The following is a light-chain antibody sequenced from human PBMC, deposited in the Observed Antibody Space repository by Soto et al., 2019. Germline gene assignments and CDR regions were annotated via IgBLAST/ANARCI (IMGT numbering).Light chain of an antibody. V-gene: IGKV3-20*01. CDR3: QQYGSSQFT. J-gene: IGKJ3*01. Sequence: EIVLMQSPGTLSLSPGEGATLSCRASQSVNSNYLAWYQQKPGQAPTVLIFDTSRRATGVPDRFSGSGSGTDFTLTISRLEPDDFAVYDCQQYGSSQFTVGPGNKVNSK. CDR2: DTS. CDR1: QSVNSNY.